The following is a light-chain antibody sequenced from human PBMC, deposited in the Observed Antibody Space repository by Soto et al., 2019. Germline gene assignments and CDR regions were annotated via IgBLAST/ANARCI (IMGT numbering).Light chain of an antibody. Sequence: QAALTQPASASGSPGQSITLSCTGTSSDVGGYKYVSWYQHHPGKAPKLMIYEVSNRPSGVSNRFSGSKSGNTASVTISGIQAEDEDDYYCSLSTTSSIVFGTGIKVTV. CDR2: EVS. CDR1: SSDVGGYKY. CDR3: SLSTTSSIV. V-gene: IGLV2-14*01. J-gene: IGLJ1*01.